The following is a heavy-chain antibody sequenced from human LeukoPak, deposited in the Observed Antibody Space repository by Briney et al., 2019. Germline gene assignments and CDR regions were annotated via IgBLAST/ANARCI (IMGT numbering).Heavy chain of an antibody. Sequence: ASMKVSCKASGYTFTSYDINWVRQATGQGLEWMGWMNPNSGNTGYAQKFQGRVTMTRNTSISTAYMDLSSLRSEDTAVYYCATVVPAANPGVFDYWGQGTLVTVPS. CDR2: MNPNSGNT. CDR3: ATVVPAANPGVFDY. CDR1: GYTFTSYD. V-gene: IGHV1-8*01. D-gene: IGHD2-2*01. J-gene: IGHJ4*02.